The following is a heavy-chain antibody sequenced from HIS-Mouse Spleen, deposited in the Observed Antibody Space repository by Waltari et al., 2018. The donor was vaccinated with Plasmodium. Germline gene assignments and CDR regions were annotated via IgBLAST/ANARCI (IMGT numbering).Heavy chain of an antibody. CDR1: GYTFTGYY. CDR3: ARDLAAAGHFDY. V-gene: IGHV1-2*02. Sequence: QVQLVQSGAEVKKPGASVKVSCKASGYTFTGYYMHWVRQAPGQGLEWGGWSNPNSGGTNNAQKFQGRVTMTRDTSISTAYMELSRLRSDDTAVYYCARDLAAAGHFDYWGQGTLVTVSS. D-gene: IGHD6-13*01. J-gene: IGHJ4*02. CDR2: SNPNSGGT.